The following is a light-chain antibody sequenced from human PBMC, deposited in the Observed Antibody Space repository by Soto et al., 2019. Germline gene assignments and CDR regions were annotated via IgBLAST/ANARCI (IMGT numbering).Light chain of an antibody. Sequence: QSVLTQPASVSGSPGQSITISCTGTSSDVGGYNYVSWYQQHPGKVPKLIIYEVSNRPSGISNRFSGSKSGNTASLTVSGLQAEDEADYYCSSYKRSSTIVFGGGTKVTVL. J-gene: IGLJ2*01. CDR2: EVS. CDR1: SSDVGGYNY. CDR3: SSYKRSSTIV. V-gene: IGLV2-14*01.